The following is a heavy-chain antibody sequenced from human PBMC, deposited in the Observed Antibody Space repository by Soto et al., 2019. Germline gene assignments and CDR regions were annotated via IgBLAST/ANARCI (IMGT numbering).Heavy chain of an antibody. CDR2: INHLGST. Sequence: QVQLQQWGAGLLKPSETLSLTCAVYGGSRSGHYWSWLRQPPGKGLEWIGEINHLGSTDYNPSLRSRVTLSVDRSKNQFSLRLTSVTAADTAVYYCASPQYNWNNPFVYWGQGTLVTVSS. V-gene: IGHV4-34*01. D-gene: IGHD1-20*01. J-gene: IGHJ4*02. CDR1: GGSRSGHY. CDR3: ASPQYNWNNPFVY.